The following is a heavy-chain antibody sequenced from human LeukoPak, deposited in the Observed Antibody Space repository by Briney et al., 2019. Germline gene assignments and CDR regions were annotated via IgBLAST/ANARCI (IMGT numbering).Heavy chain of an antibody. D-gene: IGHD3-10*01. CDR1: GFTVGSKY. Sequence: GGSLRLSCAASGFTVGSKYMNWVRQAPGKGLEWVSILYSGSDTYYSDSVKGRFTISRDDSKNTLSLQMNSLRAEVTAVYYCARVGDHYHWYFDLWGRGTLVTVSS. CDR2: LYSGSDT. V-gene: IGHV3-53*01. CDR3: ARVGDHYHWYFDL. J-gene: IGHJ2*01.